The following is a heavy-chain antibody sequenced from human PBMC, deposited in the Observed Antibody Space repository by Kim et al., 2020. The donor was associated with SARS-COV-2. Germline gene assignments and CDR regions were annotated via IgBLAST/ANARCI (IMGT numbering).Heavy chain of an antibody. V-gene: IGHV1-2*06. J-gene: IGHJ4*02. CDR1: GYSFTGYH. CDR3: ARGLRKTNSN. CDR2: INPNSGGT. Sequence: ASVKVSCKASGYSFTGYHIHWVRQAPGQGLEWMGRINPNSGGTNYAQKFQGRVTMTRDTSINTAYMELSRLTSDDTAVYYCARGLRKTNSNWGQGTLVTVSS. D-gene: IGHD5-12*01.